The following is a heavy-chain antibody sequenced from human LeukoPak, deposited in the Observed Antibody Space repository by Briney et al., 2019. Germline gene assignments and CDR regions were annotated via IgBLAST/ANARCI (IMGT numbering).Heavy chain of an antibody. J-gene: IGHJ6*04. V-gene: IGHV5-10-1*01. Sequence: NPGESLKISCKGSGYSFTSYWISWVRQMPGKGLEWMGRIDPSDSYTNYSPSFQVHVTISADKSISTAYLQWSSLKASDTAMYYCARQGEPAGPDEDVWGKGTTVTVSS. D-gene: IGHD2-2*01. CDR1: GYSFTSYW. CDR3: ARQGEPAGPDEDV. CDR2: IDPSDSYT.